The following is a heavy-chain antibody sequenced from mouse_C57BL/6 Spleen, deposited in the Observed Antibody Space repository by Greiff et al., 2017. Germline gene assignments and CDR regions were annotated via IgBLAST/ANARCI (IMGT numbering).Heavy chain of an antibody. Sequence: EVKLVESGGGLVQPGGSLSLSCAASGFTFTDYYMSWVRQPPGKALEWLGFIRNKANGYTTEYSASVKGRFTISRDNSQRILYLQMNALRAEDSATDYCARPRFITTVVPAMDYWGQGTSVTVSS. CDR1: GFTFTDYY. CDR2: IRNKANGYTT. V-gene: IGHV7-3*01. J-gene: IGHJ4*01. D-gene: IGHD1-1*01. CDR3: ARPRFITTVVPAMDY.